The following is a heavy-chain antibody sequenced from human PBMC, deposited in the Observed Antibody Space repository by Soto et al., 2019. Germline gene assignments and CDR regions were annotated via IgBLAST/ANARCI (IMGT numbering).Heavy chain of an antibody. CDR2: VYYNGNT. J-gene: IGHJ4*02. CDR3: ARLSGSYNDRYFDN. V-gene: IGHV4-30-2*03. Sequence: PSETLSLTCAVSGGSISSGGYSWSWIRQPPGKGLEWIGYVYYNGNTYYNASLKSRLTISVDTSNNQFSLKVKSVTAADTAVYFCARLSGSYNDRYFDNWGQGTLVTVSS. D-gene: IGHD1-26*01. CDR1: GGSISSGGYS.